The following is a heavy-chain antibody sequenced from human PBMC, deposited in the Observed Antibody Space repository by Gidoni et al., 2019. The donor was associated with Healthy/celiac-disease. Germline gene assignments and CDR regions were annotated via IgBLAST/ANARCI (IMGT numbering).Heavy chain of an antibody. V-gene: IGHV1-58*01. CDR3: AADWMVVAATRTTRDYGMDV. D-gene: IGHD2-15*01. CDR2: IVVGSGNT. Sequence: QMQLVQSGPEVKKPGTSVKVSCKASGFTFTSSAVQWVRQARGQRLEWIGWIVVGSGNTNYAQKFQERVTITRDMSTSTAYMELSSLRSEDTAVYYCAADWMVVAATRTTRDYGMDVWGQGTTVTVSS. J-gene: IGHJ6*02. CDR1: GFTFTSSA.